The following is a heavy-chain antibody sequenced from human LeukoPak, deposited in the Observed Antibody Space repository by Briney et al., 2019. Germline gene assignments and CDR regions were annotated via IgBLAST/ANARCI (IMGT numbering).Heavy chain of an antibody. CDR1: GYTFTSYG. CDR2: ISAYNGNT. V-gene: IGHV1-18*01. CDR3: ARDFEGGSNYGMDV. J-gene: IGHJ6*02. D-gene: IGHD5-12*01. Sequence: ASVTVSFKASGYTFTSYGISWVRQAPGQEREWMGWISAYNGNTNYAQKLQCRVTMTTDTSTSTAYMELRSLRSDDTAVYYCARDFEGGSNYGMDVWGQGTTVTVSS.